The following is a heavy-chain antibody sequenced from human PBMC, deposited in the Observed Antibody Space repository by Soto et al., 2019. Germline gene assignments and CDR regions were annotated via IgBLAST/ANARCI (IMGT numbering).Heavy chain of an antibody. CDR1: GGSISNYY. D-gene: IGHD3-3*01. CDR3: ARAVNDFWSGYSYYFDY. V-gene: IGHV4-59*01. CDR2: IYYTGIT. J-gene: IGHJ4*02. Sequence: SETLSLTCTVSGGSISNYYWTWIRQPPGKGLEWIAYIYYTGITNYNPSPKSRVTISVDTSKNQFSLRLSSVTAADTAVYYCARAVNDFWSGYSYYFDYWGQGTLVTVSS.